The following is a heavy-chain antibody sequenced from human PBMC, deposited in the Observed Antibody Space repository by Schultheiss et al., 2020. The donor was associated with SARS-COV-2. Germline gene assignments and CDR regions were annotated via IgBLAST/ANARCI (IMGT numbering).Heavy chain of an antibody. CDR3: ARDGRESGDGAAGYYYYYYGMDV. D-gene: IGHD6-13*01. Sequence: GGSLRLSCAASGFTFSSYSMNWVRQAPGKGLEWVSYISSSSSTIYYADSVKGRFTISRDNAKNSLYLQMNSLRAEDTAVYYCARDGRESGDGAAGYYYYYYGMDVWGQGTTVTVSS. V-gene: IGHV3-48*01. CDR2: ISSSSSTI. J-gene: IGHJ6*02. CDR1: GFTFSSYS.